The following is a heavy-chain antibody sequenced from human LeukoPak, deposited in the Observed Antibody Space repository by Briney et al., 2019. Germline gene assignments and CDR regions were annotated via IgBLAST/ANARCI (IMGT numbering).Heavy chain of an antibody. CDR2: IDSSGSTI. Sequence: PGGSLRLSCAASGFTFSNYYMSWIRQAPGKGLEWVSYIDSSGSTIFYSDTVKGRFTISRDNAKNLLYLQMNSLRAEDTAVYYCARPIGGSSWYSWLYWGQGTLVTVSS. D-gene: IGHD6-13*01. CDR1: GFTFSNYY. CDR3: ARPIGGSSWYSWLY. J-gene: IGHJ4*02. V-gene: IGHV3-11*04.